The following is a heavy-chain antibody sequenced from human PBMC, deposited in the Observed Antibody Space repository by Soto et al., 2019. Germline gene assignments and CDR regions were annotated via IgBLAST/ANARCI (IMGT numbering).Heavy chain of an antibody. D-gene: IGHD3-3*01. CDR2: IYYSGST. CDR1: GGSISSYY. V-gene: IGHV4-59*01. CDR3: ARAAHYDFWSGYYYYMDV. Sequence: SETLSLTCTVSGGSISSYYRSWIRQPPGKGLEWIGYIYYSGSTNYNPSLKSRVTISVDTSKNQFSLKLSSVTAADTAVYYCARAAHYDFWSGYYYYMDVWGKGTTVTVSS. J-gene: IGHJ6*03.